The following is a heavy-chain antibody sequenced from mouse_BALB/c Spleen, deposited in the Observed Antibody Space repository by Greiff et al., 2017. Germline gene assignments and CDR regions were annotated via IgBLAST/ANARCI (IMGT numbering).Heavy chain of an antibody. CDR3: ARREDSYAMDD. CDR1: GFTFSSYA. V-gene: IGHV5-9-3*01. J-gene: IGHJ4*01. CDR2: ISSGGSYT. Sequence: EVHLVESGGGLVKPGGSLKLSCAASGFTFSSYAMSWVRQTPEKRLEWVATISSGGSYTYYPDSVKGRFTISRDNAKNTLYLQMSSLRSEDTAMYYCARREDSYAMDDWGQGTSVTVSS.